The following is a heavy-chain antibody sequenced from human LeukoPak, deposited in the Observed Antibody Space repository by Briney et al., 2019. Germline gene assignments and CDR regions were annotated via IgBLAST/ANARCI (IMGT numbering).Heavy chain of an antibody. CDR3: ARAGSSSWYDSYYYYYYMDV. D-gene: IGHD6-13*01. Sequence: GASVKVSCKASGYTFTSYGISWVRQAPGQGLEWMGWISAYNGNTNYAQKLQGRVTMTTDTSTSTAYMELRSLRSDDTAVCYCARAGSSSWYDSYYYYYYMDVWGKGTTVTISS. CDR1: GYTFTSYG. CDR2: ISAYNGNT. J-gene: IGHJ6*03. V-gene: IGHV1-18*01.